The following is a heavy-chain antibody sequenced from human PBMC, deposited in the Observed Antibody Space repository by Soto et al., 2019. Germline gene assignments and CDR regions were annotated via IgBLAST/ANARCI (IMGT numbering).Heavy chain of an antibody. V-gene: IGHV4-39*01. Sequence: PSETRSLTCTVSGGSISSSSYYWGWIRQPPGKGLEWIGSIYYSGSTYYNPSLKSRVTISVDTSKNQFSLKLSSVTAADTAVYYCARHPGGDFWSGSLGDYYYYGMDVWGQGTTVTVS. CDR3: ARHPGGDFWSGSLGDYYYYGMDV. D-gene: IGHD3-3*01. CDR1: GGSISSSSYY. CDR2: IYYSGST. J-gene: IGHJ6*01.